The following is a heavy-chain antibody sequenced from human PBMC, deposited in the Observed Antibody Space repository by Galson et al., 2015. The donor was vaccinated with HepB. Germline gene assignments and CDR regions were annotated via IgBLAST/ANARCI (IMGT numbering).Heavy chain of an antibody. Sequence: SLRLSCAASGFTFSSYGMHWVRQAPGKGLEWVAVISYDGSNKYYADSVKGRFTISRDNSKNTLYLQMNSLRAEDTAVYYCAKDGGYSDYWGQGTLVTVSP. CDR2: ISYDGSNK. CDR1: GFTFSSYG. D-gene: IGHD3-16*01. CDR3: AKDGGYSDY. J-gene: IGHJ4*02. V-gene: IGHV3-30*18.